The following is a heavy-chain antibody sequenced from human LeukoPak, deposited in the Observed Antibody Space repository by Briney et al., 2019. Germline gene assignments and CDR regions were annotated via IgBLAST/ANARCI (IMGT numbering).Heavy chain of an antibody. CDR1: GGSISSSSYY. D-gene: IGHD6-6*01. V-gene: IGHV4-39*07. CDR2: IYYSGST. J-gene: IGHJ4*02. Sequence: LETLSLTCTVSGGSISSSSYYWGWIRQPPGKGLEWIGSIYYSGSTYYNPSLKSRVTISVDTSKNQFSLKLSSVTAADTAVYYCARRRRYSSSSAEFDYWGQGTLVTVSS. CDR3: ARRRRYSSSSAEFDY.